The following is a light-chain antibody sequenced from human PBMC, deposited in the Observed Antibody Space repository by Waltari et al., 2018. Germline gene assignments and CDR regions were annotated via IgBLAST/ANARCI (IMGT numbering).Light chain of an antibody. CDR1: SGDIGGSDF. J-gene: IGLJ2*01. Sequence: QSALTQPASVSASPGQSITISCTGTSGDIGGSDFVSWYQHHPGRAPKVLIFDVNHRPSGISDRFSGSKSGNTASLTISGLQAEDDADYYCSSPSTNNVVVFGGGTKVTV. CDR3: SSPSTNNVVV. V-gene: IGLV2-14*01. CDR2: DVN.